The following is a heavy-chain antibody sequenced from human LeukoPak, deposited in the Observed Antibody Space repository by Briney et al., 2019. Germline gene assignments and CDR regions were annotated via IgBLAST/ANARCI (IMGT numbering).Heavy chain of an antibody. Sequence: ASVKVSCKASGGTFSSYAISWVRQAPGQGLEWMGGIIPIFGTANYAQKFQGRVTITADESTSTAYMELSSLRAEDTAVYYCARDFGEQQLVGNMDVWGKGTTVTVSS. CDR3: ARDFGEQQLVGNMDV. J-gene: IGHJ6*03. V-gene: IGHV1-69*13. D-gene: IGHD6-13*01. CDR2: IIPIFGTA. CDR1: GGTFSSYA.